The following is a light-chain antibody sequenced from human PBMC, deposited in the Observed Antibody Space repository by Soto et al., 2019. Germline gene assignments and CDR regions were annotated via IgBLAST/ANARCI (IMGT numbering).Light chain of an antibody. J-gene: IGLJ2*01. Sequence: QSVLTQPPSASGTPGQRVTISCSGSSSNIGRNTVNWYQQLPGTAPKLLIYNINQRPSGVPDRFSGSKSGTSASLAISGLQSEDEADYYCAAWDDSLKGVVFGGGTKLTVL. CDR3: AAWDDSLKGVV. CDR1: SSNIGRNT. V-gene: IGLV1-44*01. CDR2: NIN.